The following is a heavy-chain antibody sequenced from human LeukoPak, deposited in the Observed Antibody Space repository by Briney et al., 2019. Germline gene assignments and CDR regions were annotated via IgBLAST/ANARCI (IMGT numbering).Heavy chain of an antibody. Sequence: PGGSLRLSCAASGFTFSSYSGDSGRRAPGKVLGWVSYIEYSSSTIYYADSVKGRFTISRDNAKTSLYLQMNRMRAEDTAVYYCAEIGITMIGGVWGKGTTVTISS. CDR2: IEYSSSTI. D-gene: IGHD3-10*02. CDR3: AEIGITMIGGV. CDR1: GFTFSSYS. V-gene: IGHV3-48*04. J-gene: IGHJ6*03.